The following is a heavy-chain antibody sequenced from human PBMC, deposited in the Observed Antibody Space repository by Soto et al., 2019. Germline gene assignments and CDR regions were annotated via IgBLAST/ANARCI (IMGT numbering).Heavy chain of an antibody. D-gene: IGHD6-6*01. V-gene: IGHV3-21*01. Sequence: LGGSLRLSCAASGFTFSSYSMNWVRQAPGKGLEWVSSISSSSSYIYYADSVKGRFTISRDNAKNSLYLQMNSLRAEDTAVYYCARDGAARLPYYGMDVWGQGTTVTVSS. CDR1: GFTFSSYS. CDR2: ISSSSSYI. J-gene: IGHJ6*02. CDR3: ARDGAARLPYYGMDV.